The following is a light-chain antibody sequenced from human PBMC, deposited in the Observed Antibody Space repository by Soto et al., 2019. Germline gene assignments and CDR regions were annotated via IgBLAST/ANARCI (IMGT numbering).Light chain of an antibody. CDR3: LQHNSYPLT. J-gene: IGKJ4*01. CDR2: AAS. V-gene: IGKV1-17*03. CDR1: QDINNH. Sequence: DIQMTQSPSAMSASVGDRVTVTCRASQDINNHLVWFQQKPGKVPERLIYAASYLQSGVPSRFSGSGSGTEFTLTISGRQPEDFATYYCLQHNSYPLTFGGRTKVEI.